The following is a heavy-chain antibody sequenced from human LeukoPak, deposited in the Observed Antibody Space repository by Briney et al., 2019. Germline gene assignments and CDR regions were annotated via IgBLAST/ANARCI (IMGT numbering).Heavy chain of an antibody. CDR1: GFTFSSYG. V-gene: IGHV3-30*18. D-gene: IGHD4-17*01. CDR3: AKDMEDYGYSVSYYFDY. Sequence: GRSLRLSCAASGFTFSSYGMHWVRQAPGKGLEWVAVISYDGSNKYYADSVKGRFTISRDNSKNTLYLQMNSLRAEDTAVYYCAKDMEDYGYSVSYYFDYWGQGTLVTVSS. J-gene: IGHJ4*02. CDR2: ISYDGSNK.